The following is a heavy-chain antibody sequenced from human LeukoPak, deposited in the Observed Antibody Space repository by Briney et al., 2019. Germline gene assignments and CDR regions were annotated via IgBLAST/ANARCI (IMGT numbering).Heavy chain of an antibody. D-gene: IGHD3-22*01. V-gene: IGHV1-3*01. Sequence: ASVKVSCKASGYTFTSYAIHRVRQAPGQRLEWMGWINAGSGNTKYSQKFQGRVTITRDTSASTAYMELSSLRSEDTAVYYCARDHDSNGYSLNCWGQGTLVTVSS. CDR1: GYTFTSYA. J-gene: IGHJ4*02. CDR3: ARDHDSNGYSLNC. CDR2: INAGSGNT.